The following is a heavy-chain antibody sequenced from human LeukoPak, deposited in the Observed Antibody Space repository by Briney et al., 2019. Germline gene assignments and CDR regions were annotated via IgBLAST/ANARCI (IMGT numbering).Heavy chain of an antibody. CDR2: IYHSGST. CDR1: GGSISSSNW. CDR3: AREMFRGVIGY. D-gene: IGHD3-10*01. V-gene: IGHV4-4*02. Sequence: PSETLSLTCAVSGGSISSSNWWSWVRQPPGKRLEWIGEIYHSGSTNYNPSLKSRVTISVDKSKNQFSLKVRYVTAADTAVYYCAREMFRGVIGYWGQGTLVTVSS. J-gene: IGHJ4*02.